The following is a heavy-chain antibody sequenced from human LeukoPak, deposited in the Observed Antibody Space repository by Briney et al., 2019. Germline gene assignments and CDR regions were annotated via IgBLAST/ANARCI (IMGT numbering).Heavy chain of an antibody. CDR1: GGSISSSSYY. V-gene: IGHV4-61*05. CDR3: ANSIDFDYGDYYFDY. CDR2: IYYSGST. Sequence: SETLSLTCTVSGGSISSSSYYWSWIRQPPGKGLEWIGYIYYSGSTNYNPSLKSRVTISVDTSKNQFSLKLSSVTAADTAVYYCANSIDFDYGDYYFDYWGQGALVTISS. D-gene: IGHD4-17*01. J-gene: IGHJ4*02.